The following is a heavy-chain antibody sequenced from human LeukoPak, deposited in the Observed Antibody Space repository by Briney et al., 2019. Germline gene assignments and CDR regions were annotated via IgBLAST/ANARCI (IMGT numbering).Heavy chain of an antibody. CDR3: AKDSFSHNGVYDALDI. D-gene: IGHD2-8*01. J-gene: IGHJ3*02. Sequence: GGSLRLSCAASGFTFSSNAMSWVRQAPGKGLEWVSTIGGGPVYYADSVKGRFTISRDDSKNTLFLQMNSLRAEDTAIYYCAKDSFSHNGVYDALDIWGQGTMVTVSS. V-gene: IGHV3-23*01. CDR1: GFTFSSNA. CDR2: IGGGPV.